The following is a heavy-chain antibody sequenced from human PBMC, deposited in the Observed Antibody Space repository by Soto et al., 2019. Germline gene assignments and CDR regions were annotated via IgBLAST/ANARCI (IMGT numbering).Heavy chain of an antibody. V-gene: IGHV4-31*03. J-gene: IGHJ3*02. Sequence: QVQLQESGPGLVKSSQTLSLTCTVSGGSISTGGYYWSWIRQRPGRGLEWIGYIYHSGMTFSNPSLQSRVAISIDTSQNQFSLKLSSVTAADTAVCYCATVRWELHDAFDIWGHLTMVSVSS. CDR3: ATVRWELHDAFDI. CDR1: GGSISTGGYY. CDR2: IYHSGMT. D-gene: IGHD1-26*01.